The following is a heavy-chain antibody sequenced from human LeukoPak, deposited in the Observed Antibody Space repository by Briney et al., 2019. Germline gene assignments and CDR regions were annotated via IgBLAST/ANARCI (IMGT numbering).Heavy chain of an antibody. D-gene: IGHD3-10*01. Sequence: ASVKLSCKVSGYTLSELSMHWVRQAPGKGLEWMGGFDTDDGETIYAQTFQGRVTMTEDTSTDTAYMELSSLRSEDTAVYYCATLGGSGDFDYWGQGTLVTVSS. CDR1: GYTLSELS. CDR3: ATLGGSGDFDY. CDR2: FDTDDGET. V-gene: IGHV1-24*01. J-gene: IGHJ4*02.